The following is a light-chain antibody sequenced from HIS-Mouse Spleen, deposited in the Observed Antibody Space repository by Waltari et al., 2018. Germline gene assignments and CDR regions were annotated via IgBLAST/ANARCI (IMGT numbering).Light chain of an antibody. Sequence: QSALTQPPSASGSPGQSVPIPCTGTSSDGGGYNYSSWYQQHPGKAPKLMIYEVSKRPSGVPDRFSGSKSGNTASLTVSGLQAEDEADYYCSSYAGSNNYVFGTGTKVTVL. J-gene: IGLJ1*01. CDR2: EVS. CDR3: SSYAGSNNYV. CDR1: SSDGGGYNY. V-gene: IGLV2-8*01.